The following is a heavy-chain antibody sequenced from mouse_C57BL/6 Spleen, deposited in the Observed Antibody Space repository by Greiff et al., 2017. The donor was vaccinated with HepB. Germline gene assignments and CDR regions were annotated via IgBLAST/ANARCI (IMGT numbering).Heavy chain of an antibody. D-gene: IGHD3-3*01. CDR2: SRNKANDYTT. CDR1: GFTFSDFY. CDR3: ARDGDLYALDY. Sequence: EVQLVESGGGLVQPGRSLRLSCATSGFTFSDFYMEWVRQAPGKGLEWIAASRNKANDYTTEYSASVKGRFIVSRDTSQSILYLQMNALRAEDTAIYYCARDGDLYALDYWGKGTSVTVAS. J-gene: IGHJ4*01. V-gene: IGHV7-1*01.